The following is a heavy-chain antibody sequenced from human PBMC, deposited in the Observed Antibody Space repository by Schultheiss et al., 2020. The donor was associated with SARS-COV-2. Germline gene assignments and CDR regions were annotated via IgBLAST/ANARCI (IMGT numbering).Heavy chain of an antibody. J-gene: IGHJ4*02. CDR1: GFTFSSYE. CDR2: ISSNGGST. Sequence: GESLKISCAASGFTFSSYEMNWVRQAPGKGLEYVSAISSNGGSTYYADSVKGRFTISRDNAKNSLYLQMNSLRAEDTAVYYCARDRFSSWLSDYWGQGTLVTVSS. V-gene: IGHV3-48*03. D-gene: IGHD6-13*01. CDR3: ARDRFSSWLSDY.